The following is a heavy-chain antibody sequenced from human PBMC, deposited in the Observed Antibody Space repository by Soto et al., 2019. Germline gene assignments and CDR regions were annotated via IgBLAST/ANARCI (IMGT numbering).Heavy chain of an antibody. D-gene: IGHD6-13*01. CDR1: GFTFSNAW. V-gene: IGHV3-15*01. J-gene: IGHJ4*02. Sequence: EVQLVESGGGLVKPGGSLRLSCAASGFTFSNAWMSWVRQAPGKGLEWVGRIKSKTDGGTTDYAAPVKGRFTISRDDSKNTLYLQMNSLKTEDTAVYYCTTAAAGTTPFDYWGQGTLVTVSS. CDR3: TTAAAGTTPFDY. CDR2: IKSKTDGGTT.